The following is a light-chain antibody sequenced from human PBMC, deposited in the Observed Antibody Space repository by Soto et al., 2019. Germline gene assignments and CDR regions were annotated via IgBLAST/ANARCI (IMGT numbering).Light chain of an antibody. CDR2: DVT. CDR1: SSDVGGYNY. V-gene: IGLV2-14*03. CDR3: TSYTTSSPYVV. J-gene: IGLJ2*01. Sequence: QSVLTQPASVSGSPGQSITISCTGTSSDVGGYNYVSWYQHHPGKAPKLMIYDVTNRPSGVSNRFSGSKSGNTASLTISGLQAEDEADYYCTSYTTSSPYVVFGGGTKPTVL.